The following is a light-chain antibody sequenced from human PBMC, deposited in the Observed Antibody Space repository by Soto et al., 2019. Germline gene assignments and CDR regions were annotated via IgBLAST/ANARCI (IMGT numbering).Light chain of an antibody. V-gene: IGKV3-20*01. Sequence: EIVLTQSPGTLSLFPGDRATLSCRASQRVSSSYLAWFQQKPGQAPRLLIYDASSRAAGVPDRVSGGGSGTDFTLTISALEPEDFALYFCQQYERPPFAFGQGTRLEI. J-gene: IGKJ2*01. CDR1: QRVSSSY. CDR3: QQYERPPFA. CDR2: DAS.